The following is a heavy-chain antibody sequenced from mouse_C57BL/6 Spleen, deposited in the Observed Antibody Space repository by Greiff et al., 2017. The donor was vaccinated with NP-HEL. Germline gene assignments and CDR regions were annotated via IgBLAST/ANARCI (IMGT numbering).Heavy chain of an antibody. D-gene: IGHD2-12*01. CDR2: ISDGGSYT. CDR1: GFTFSSYA. V-gene: IGHV5-4*01. J-gene: IGHJ3*01. CDR3: ASYGLLYTPFAY. Sequence: EVQLVESGGGLVKPGGSLKLSCAASGFTFSSYAMSWVRQTPEKRLEWVATISDGGSYTYYPDNVKGRFTISRENAKNNLYLQMSHLKSEDTAMYYCASYGLLYTPFAYWGQGTLVTVSA.